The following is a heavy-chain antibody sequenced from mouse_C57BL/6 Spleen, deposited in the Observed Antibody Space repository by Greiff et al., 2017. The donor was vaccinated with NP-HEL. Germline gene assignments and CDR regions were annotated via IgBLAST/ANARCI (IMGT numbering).Heavy chain of an antibody. CDR1: GYTFTSYW. Sequence: QVQLQQPGAELVKPGASVKLSCKASGYTFTSYWMHWVKQRPGRGLEWIGRIDPNSGGTKYNEKFKSKATLTVGKPSSTAYMQLSSLTSEDSAVYYCAREDYYGSSPPFGYWGQGTTLTVSS. V-gene: IGHV1-72*01. J-gene: IGHJ2*01. CDR3: AREDYYGSSPPFGY. CDR2: IDPNSGGT. D-gene: IGHD1-1*01.